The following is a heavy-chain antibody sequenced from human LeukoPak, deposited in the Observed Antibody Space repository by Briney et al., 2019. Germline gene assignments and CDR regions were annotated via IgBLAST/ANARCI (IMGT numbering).Heavy chain of an antibody. D-gene: IGHD1-26*01. CDR3: ARMSVVGATLRYFDY. CDR2: IYPGDSDT. V-gene: IGHV5-51*01. Sequence: GESLKISCKGSGYSFTSYWIGWVRQMPGKGLEWMGIIYPGDSDTRYSPSFQGQVTISADKSISTAYLQWSSLKASGTAMYCCARMSVVGATLRYFDYWGQGTLVTVSS. CDR1: GYSFTSYW. J-gene: IGHJ4*02.